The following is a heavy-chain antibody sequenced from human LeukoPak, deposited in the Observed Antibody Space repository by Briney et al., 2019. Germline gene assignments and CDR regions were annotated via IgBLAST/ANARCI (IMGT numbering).Heavy chain of an antibody. V-gene: IGHV4-34*01. CDR1: GGSFSGYY. CDR3: ARVGVADPADY. Sequence: SETLSLTCAVYGGSFSGYYWSWIRQPPGKGLEWIGEINHSGSTNYNPSLKSRVTISVDTSKNQFSLKLSSVTAADTAVYYCARVGVADPADYWGQGTLVTVSS. D-gene: IGHD3-3*01. J-gene: IGHJ4*02. CDR2: INHSGST.